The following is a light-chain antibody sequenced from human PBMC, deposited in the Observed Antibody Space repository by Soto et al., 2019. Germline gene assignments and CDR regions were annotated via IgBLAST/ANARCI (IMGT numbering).Light chain of an antibody. CDR1: STDIGGYNY. CDR3: TSFARSKAPCVV. CDR2: EVY. Sequence: QSALTQPPSASGSPGQSVTISCTGTSTDIGGYNYVSWYQQQPGKAPTLLIYEVYKRPSGVPDRFSGSKSGNTASLTVSGLQGDDEADYYCTSFARSKAPCVVFGGGTKLTVL. J-gene: IGLJ2*01. V-gene: IGLV2-8*01.